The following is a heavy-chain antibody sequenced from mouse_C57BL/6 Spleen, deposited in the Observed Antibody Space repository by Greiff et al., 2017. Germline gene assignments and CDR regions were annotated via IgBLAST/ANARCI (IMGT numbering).Heavy chain of an antibody. CDR1: GYTFTDYE. Sequence: VQLQQSGAELVRPGASVTLSCKASGYTFTDYEMHWVKQTPVHGLEWIGAIDPETGGTAYNQKFKGKAILTAANSSSTAYMELRSLTTEDSAVYYGTPITTVVAPYYFDYWGQGTTLTVSS. J-gene: IGHJ2*01. D-gene: IGHD1-1*01. CDR2: IDPETGGT. CDR3: TPITTVVAPYYFDY. V-gene: IGHV1-15*01.